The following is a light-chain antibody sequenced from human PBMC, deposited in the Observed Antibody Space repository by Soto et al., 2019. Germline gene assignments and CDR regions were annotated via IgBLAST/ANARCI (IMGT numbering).Light chain of an antibody. CDR1: QSVISNY. CDR2: GAS. J-gene: IGKJ1*01. CDR3: QQYGSSPKT. V-gene: IGKV3-20*01. Sequence: EIVLTXXPXIVSLSPGDRATLSCRASQSVISNYFAWYQQKPGQAPRLLIYGASSRATGTPDRFSGSGSGTDFTLTISRLEPDDFAVYYCQQYGSSPKTFGQGTKVEVK.